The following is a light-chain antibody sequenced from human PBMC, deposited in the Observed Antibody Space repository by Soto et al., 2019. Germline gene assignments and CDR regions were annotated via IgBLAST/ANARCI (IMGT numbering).Light chain of an antibody. J-gene: IGKJ1*01. CDR1: QSVSSN. CDR3: QQYNTRPQL. CDR2: GAS. V-gene: IGKV3-15*01. Sequence: EIVMTQSPATLCVSPGGRATLACRASQSVSSNLAWYQQKPGQAPRLLIYGASTRATGIPARFSGSGSGTEFTLTISSLQSEDFAVYYCQQYNTRPQLFGQGSKVDIK.